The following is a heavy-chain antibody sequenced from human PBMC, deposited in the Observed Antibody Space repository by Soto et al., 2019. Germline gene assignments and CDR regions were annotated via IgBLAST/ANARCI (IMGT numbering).Heavy chain of an antibody. CDR3: ARSKPVLLWFGESPYFDY. CDR2: IYYSGST. Sequence: SETLSLTCTVSGGSISSGGYYWSWIRQHPGKGLEWIGYIYYSGSTYYNPSLKSRVTISVDTSKNHFSLKLSSVTAADTAVYYCARSKPVLLWFGESPYFDYWGQGTLVTVSS. D-gene: IGHD3-10*01. J-gene: IGHJ4*02. V-gene: IGHV4-31*03. CDR1: GGSISSGGYY.